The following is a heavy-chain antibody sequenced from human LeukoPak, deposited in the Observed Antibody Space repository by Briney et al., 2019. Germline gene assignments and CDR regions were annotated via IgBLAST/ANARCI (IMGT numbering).Heavy chain of an antibody. Sequence: PSETLSLTCTVSGGSISSYYWSWIRQPPGKGLEWIGYIYYSGSTNYNPSLKSRVTISVDTSKNQFSLKLSSVTAADTAVYYCARVPRGFYYYDSSGYPNYWGQGTLVTVSS. CDR2: IYYSGST. CDR3: ARVPRGFYYYDSSGYPNY. J-gene: IGHJ4*02. D-gene: IGHD3-22*01. CDR1: GGSISSYY. V-gene: IGHV4-59*12.